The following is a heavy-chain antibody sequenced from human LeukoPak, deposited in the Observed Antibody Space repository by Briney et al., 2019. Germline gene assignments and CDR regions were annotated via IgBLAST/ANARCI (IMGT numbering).Heavy chain of an antibody. V-gene: IGHV4-31*11. Sequence: SETLSLTCAVSGGSISSADFYWSWIRQHPGKGLEWIGFIYYSGSAYYNPSLKSRVSISLDTSKNQFSLTLNSATAADTAVYYCARGSDFFDYWGQGTLVTVSS. CDR1: GGSISSADFY. CDR3: ARGSDFFDY. J-gene: IGHJ4*02. CDR2: IYYSGSA.